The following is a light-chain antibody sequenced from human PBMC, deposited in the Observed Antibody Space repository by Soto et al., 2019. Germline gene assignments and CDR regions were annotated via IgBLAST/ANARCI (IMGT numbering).Light chain of an antibody. CDR1: QSVSNTY. Sequence: EIVLTQSPGTLSLSPGERATLSCRASQSVSNTYLAWYQQKPGQAPRLLIYDASSRATGIPDRFSCSGSGADFTLTIRRLEPEDFAVYYCQQYGRSPGLVTFGPGTKVDIK. CDR3: QQYGRSPGLVT. V-gene: IGKV3-20*01. CDR2: DAS. J-gene: IGKJ3*01.